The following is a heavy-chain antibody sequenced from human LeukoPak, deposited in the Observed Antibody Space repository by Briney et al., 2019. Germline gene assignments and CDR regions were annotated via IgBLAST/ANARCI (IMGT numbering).Heavy chain of an antibody. Sequence: SETLSLTCAVYGGSFSGYYWSWIRQPPGKGLEWIGEINHSGSTNYNPSLQSRVTISVDTSKNQFSLKLSSVTAADTAVYYRARVYSGYDRDYWGQGTLVTVSS. CDR2: INHSGST. CDR3: ARVYSGYDRDY. D-gene: IGHD5-12*01. V-gene: IGHV4-34*01. CDR1: GGSFSGYY. J-gene: IGHJ4*02.